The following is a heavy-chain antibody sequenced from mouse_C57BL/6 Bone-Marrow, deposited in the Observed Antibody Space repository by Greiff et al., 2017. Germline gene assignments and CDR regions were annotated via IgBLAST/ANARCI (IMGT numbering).Heavy chain of an antibody. D-gene: IGHD1-1*01. CDR3: ARHNYYGSGGYFDV. CDR1: EYEFPSHD. CDR2: INSDGGST. J-gene: IGHJ1*03. Sequence: EVHLVESGAGLVQPGESLKLSCESNEYEFPSHDMSWVRKTPEKRLELVGAINSDGGSTDYTDTMERRFIISRDNTKRTLYLQMSSLRSEDTALYYCARHNYYGSGGYFDVGGRGTTVTVSA. V-gene: IGHV5-2*01.